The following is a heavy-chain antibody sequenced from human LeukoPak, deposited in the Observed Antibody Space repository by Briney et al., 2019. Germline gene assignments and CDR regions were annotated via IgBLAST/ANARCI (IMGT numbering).Heavy chain of an antibody. J-gene: IGHJ4*02. V-gene: IGHV3-9*01. CDR2: ISWNSGSI. CDR1: GFTFGDYS. Sequence: GRSLRLSCAASGFTFGDYSMHWIRQAPGKGLEWVSGISWNSGSIGYADSVKGRFTISRDNAKNSLYLQMNSLRAEDTALYYCAKGPRNCSSTSCQRFDYWGQGTLVTVSS. CDR3: AKGPRNCSSTSCQRFDY. D-gene: IGHD2-2*01.